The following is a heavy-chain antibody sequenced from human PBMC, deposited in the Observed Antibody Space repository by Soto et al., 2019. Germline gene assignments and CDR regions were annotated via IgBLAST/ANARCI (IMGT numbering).Heavy chain of an antibody. CDR3: AKVDPALVLYYYYGMEV. D-gene: IGHD5-18*01. Sequence: GGSLRSSFAASGFTLSSYAMSWVRQAPGKVLELVSAISGSGVSTYYAYSVKGRFTISRDNSNNTLYLQMNSLRAEDTAVYYCAKVDPALVLYYYYGMEVWGQGTTVNVSS. J-gene: IGHJ6*02. V-gene: IGHV3-23*01. CDR1: GFTLSSYA. CDR2: ISGSGVST.